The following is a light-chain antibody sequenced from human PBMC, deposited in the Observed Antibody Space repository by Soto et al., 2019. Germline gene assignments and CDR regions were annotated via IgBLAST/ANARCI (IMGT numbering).Light chain of an antibody. Sequence: DIQVTQSPSSLSACVGDRVIITCRASETIYTHLNWYQQKAGKAPKLLINGGSILQSGVPSRFSGSGYGTDFTLTISSLEPEDFATYYCQQSSRSPITFGQGTRLEIK. CDR2: GGS. CDR1: ETIYTH. V-gene: IGKV1-39*01. CDR3: QQSSRSPIT. J-gene: IGKJ5*01.